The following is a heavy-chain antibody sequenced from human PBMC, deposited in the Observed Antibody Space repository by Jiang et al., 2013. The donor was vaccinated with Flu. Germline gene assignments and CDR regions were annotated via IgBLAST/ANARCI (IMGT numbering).Heavy chain of an antibody. D-gene: IGHD3-9*01. CDR3: ARDRPLRYFDWLSGSYYYYYGMDV. V-gene: IGHV3-30-3*01. Sequence: VQLVESGGGVVQPGRSLRLSCAASGFTFSSYAMHWVRQAPGKGLEWVAVISYDGSNKYYADSVKGRFTISRDNSKNTLYLQMNSLRAEDTAVYYCARDRPLRYFDWLSGSYYYYYGMDVWGRRDHGHRLL. CDR1: GFTFSSYA. CDR2: ISYDGSNK. J-gene: IGHJ6*02.